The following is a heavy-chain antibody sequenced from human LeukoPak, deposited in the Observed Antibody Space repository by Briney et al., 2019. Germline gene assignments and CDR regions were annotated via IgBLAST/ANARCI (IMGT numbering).Heavy chain of an antibody. CDR3: ARQYYDYWSGFDY. J-gene: IGHJ4*02. CDR2: IKQDGSEK. V-gene: IGHV3-7*01. CDR1: RFTFSGYW. Sequence: GGSLRLSRAGSRFTFSGYWMSLVRQAPGKGLEWVANIKQDGSEKYYVDSGKGRFTISRDNAKNSLYLQMNSLRAEDTAVYYCARQYYDYWSGFDYWGQGTLVTVSS. D-gene: IGHD3-3*01.